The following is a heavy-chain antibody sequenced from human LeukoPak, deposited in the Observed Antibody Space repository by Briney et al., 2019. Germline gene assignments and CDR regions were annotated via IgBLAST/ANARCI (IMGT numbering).Heavy chain of an antibody. CDR1: GFTFSSSA. V-gene: IGHV3-23*01. CDR3: AKSGYNRFDY. J-gene: IGHJ4*02. D-gene: IGHD5-24*01. Sequence: GGSLRLSCAASGFTFSSSALSWVRQAPGKGLEWVSNISGSGSGGSTYYADSVKGRFTISRDNSKNTLYLQMNSLRAEDTAVYYCAKSGYNRFDYWGQGTLVTVS. CDR2: ISGSGSGGST.